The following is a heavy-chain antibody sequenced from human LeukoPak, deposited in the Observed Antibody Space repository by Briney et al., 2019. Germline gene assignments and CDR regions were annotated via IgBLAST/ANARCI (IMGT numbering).Heavy chain of an antibody. D-gene: IGHD6-13*01. J-gene: IGHJ4*02. Sequence: SETLSLTCTVSGGSISSGSYYWSWIRQPAGKGLEWIGRIYTSGSTNYNPSLKSRVTISVDKSNNQFSLKLSSVTAADTAVYYCASAEPRGSNWYPYWGQGTLVTVSS. V-gene: IGHV4-61*02. CDR1: GGSISSGSYY. CDR2: IYTSGST. CDR3: ASAEPRGSNWYPY.